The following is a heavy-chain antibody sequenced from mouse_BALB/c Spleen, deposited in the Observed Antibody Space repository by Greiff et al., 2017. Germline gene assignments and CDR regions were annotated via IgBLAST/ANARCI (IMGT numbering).Heavy chain of an antibody. J-gene: IGHJ4*01. CDR2: IWSGGST. Sequence: QVQLQQSGPGLVQPSQSLSITCTVSGFSLTSYGVHWVRQSPGKGLEWLGVIWSGGSTDYNAAFISRLSISKDNSKSQVFFKMNSLQANDTAIYYCARKGAYYRYDDGGDAMDYWGQGTSVTVSS. CDR3: ARKGAYYRYDDGGDAMDY. D-gene: IGHD2-14*01. V-gene: IGHV2-2*02. CDR1: GFSLTSYG.